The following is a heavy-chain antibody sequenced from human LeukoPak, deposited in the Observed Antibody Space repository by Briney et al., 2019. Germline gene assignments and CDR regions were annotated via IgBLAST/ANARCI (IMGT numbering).Heavy chain of an antibody. Sequence: GGSLRLSCAASGFTFSSYAMHWVRQAPGKGLEWVAAISYDGSNKYYADSVKGRFTISRDNSKNTLYLQMNSLRAEDTAVYYCARPRSSGYYYMDYWGQGTLVTVSS. V-gene: IGHV3-30-3*01. CDR2: ISYDGSNK. J-gene: IGHJ4*02. D-gene: IGHD3-22*01. CDR3: ARPRSSGYYYMDY. CDR1: GFTFSSYA.